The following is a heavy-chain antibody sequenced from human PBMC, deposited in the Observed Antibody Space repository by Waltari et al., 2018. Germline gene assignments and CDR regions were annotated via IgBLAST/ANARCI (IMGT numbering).Heavy chain of an antibody. CDR3: TKAPLSSRWDYRDY. Sequence: EVQLLESGGGLEQPGGSLRLSCAGSGLSFSSYAMTWVRQAPGMGLEWVSTISGNGGNIYYADSVKGRFTISRDNSKNTLYLQMNSLRAEDTAVYYCTKAPLSSRWDYRDYWGQGTLVIVSS. CDR1: GLSFSSYA. V-gene: IGHV3-23*01. D-gene: IGHD2-2*01. J-gene: IGHJ4*02. CDR2: ISGNGGNI.